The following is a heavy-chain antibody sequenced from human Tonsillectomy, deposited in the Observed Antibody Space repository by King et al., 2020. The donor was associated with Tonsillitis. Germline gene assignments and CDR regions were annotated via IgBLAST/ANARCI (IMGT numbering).Heavy chain of an antibody. J-gene: IGHJ4*02. CDR2: IYYSGST. CDR3: ARLTQWRGHRDY. CDR1: GGSISSYY. V-gene: IGHV4-59*08. D-gene: IGHD6-19*01. Sequence: QLQESGPGLVKPSETLSLTCTVSGGSISSYYWSGIRQPPGKGLEWIGYIYYSGSTNYNPSLKSRVTISVDTSKNQFSLKLSSVTAADTAVYYCARLTQWRGHRDYWGQGTLVTVSS.